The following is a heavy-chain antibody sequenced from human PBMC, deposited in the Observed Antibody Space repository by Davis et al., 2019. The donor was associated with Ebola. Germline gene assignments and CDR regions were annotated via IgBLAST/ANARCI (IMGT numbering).Heavy chain of an antibody. CDR1: GFIFSTYV. CDR3: AKDFASQSGYDLYYYYYGMDV. D-gene: IGHD5-12*01. J-gene: IGHJ6*04. CDR2: GTSADT. V-gene: IGHV3-23*01. Sequence: GESLKISCSASGFIFSTYVMSWVRLAPGKGLEWVSTYGTSADTYYADSVKGRFTISRDNSKNTLYLQMNSLRAEDTAVYYCAKDFASQSGYDLYYYYYGMDVWGKGTTVTVSS.